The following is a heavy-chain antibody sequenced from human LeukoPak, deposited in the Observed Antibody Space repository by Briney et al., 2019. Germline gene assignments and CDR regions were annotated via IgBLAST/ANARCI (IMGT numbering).Heavy chain of an antibody. J-gene: IGHJ4*02. CDR3: GRDRASFDY. V-gene: IGHV4-59*01. CDR1: GGSISSYY. CDR2: IYYSGST. Sequence: KPSETLSLTCTVSGGSISSYYWSWIRQPPGKGLEWIGYIYYSGSTNYNPSLKSRVTISVDTSKNQFSLKLSSVTAADTAVYYCGRDRASFDYWGQETLVTVSS.